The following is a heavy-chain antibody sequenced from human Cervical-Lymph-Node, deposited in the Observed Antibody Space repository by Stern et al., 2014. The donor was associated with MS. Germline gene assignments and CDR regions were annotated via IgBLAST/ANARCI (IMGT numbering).Heavy chain of an antibody. V-gene: IGHV3-74*02. CDR3: AGGRDSPFDY. J-gene: IGHJ4*02. Sequence: VQLVESGGGLVQPGGSLRLSCAASGFTFSSYWMHWVRQAPGKGLVWVSRVKTDGSTTNYADSVKGRFTISRDNAKNTLYLQMNSLRAEDTAVYYCAGGRDSPFDYWGQGTLVTVSS. D-gene: IGHD3-22*01. CDR1: GFTFSSYW. CDR2: VKTDGSTT.